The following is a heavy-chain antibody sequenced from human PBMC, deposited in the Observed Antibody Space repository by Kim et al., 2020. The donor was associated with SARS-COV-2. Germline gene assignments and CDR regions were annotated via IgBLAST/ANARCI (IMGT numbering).Heavy chain of an antibody. CDR3: ARDSRWLKHFDY. V-gene: IGHV3-30*01. D-gene: IGHD4-17*01. J-gene: IGHJ4*02. Sequence: YSADSVKGRFTISRDNSKHTLYLQMNSLRAEDTAVYYCARDSRWLKHFDYWGQGTLVTVSS.